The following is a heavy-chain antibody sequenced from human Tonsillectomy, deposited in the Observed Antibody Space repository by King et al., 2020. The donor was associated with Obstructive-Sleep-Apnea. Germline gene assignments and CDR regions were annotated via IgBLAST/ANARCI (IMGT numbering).Heavy chain of an antibody. V-gene: IGHV4-59*01. CDR1: GGSISSYY. J-gene: IGHJ4*02. D-gene: IGHD1-26*01. CDR2: IYYTGST. Sequence: VQLQESGPGLVKPSETLSLSCSVSGGSISSYYWSWIRQPPGKGLEWIGYIYYTGSTNYNPSLKSRVTISVDTSKNQFSLKLSSVTAADTAVYYCARGALTLRGSLDYWGQGTLVTVSS. CDR3: ARGALTLRGSLDY.